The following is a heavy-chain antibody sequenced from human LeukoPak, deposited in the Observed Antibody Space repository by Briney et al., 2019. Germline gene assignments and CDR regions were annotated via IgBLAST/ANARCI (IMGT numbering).Heavy chain of an antibody. D-gene: IGHD3-3*01. V-gene: IGHV3-7*01. CDR2: IKQDGSEK. CDR1: GFTFSSYW. Sequence: GGSLRLSCAASGFTFSSYWMSWVRQAPGKGLEWVANIKQDGSEKYYVDSVKGRFTISRDNAKNSLYLQMNSLRAEDTAVYYCARDLILEAYYFDYWGQGTLVTVSS. CDR3: ARDLILEAYYFDY. J-gene: IGHJ4*02.